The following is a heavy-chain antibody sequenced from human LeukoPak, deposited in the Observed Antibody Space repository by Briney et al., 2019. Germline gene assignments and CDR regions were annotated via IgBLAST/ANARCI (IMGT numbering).Heavy chain of an antibody. CDR3: ASQPQRTRSWYCY. CDR2: IYSGGST. CDR1: GFTVSSNY. Sequence: HPGGSLRLSCAASGFTVSSNYMSWVRQAPGKGLGWVSVIYSGGSTYYADSVKGRFTISRHNSKNTLYLQMNSLRAEDTAVYYCASQPQRTRSWYCYWGQGTLVTVSS. D-gene: IGHD6-13*01. J-gene: IGHJ4*02. V-gene: IGHV3-53*04.